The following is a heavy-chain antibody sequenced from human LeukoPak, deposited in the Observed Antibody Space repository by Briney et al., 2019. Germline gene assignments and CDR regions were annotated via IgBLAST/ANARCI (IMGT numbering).Heavy chain of an antibody. CDR3: ARHYGDYVYFDY. V-gene: IGHV4-59*08. Sequence: SETLSLTCTVSGGSITSYYWSWIRQPPGKGLEWIGYVYYSGTTNYNPSLKSRVTISVDTSKPQFSLRLSSVTAADTAVYYCARHYGDYVYFDYWGQGTLVTVSS. CDR2: VYYSGTT. D-gene: IGHD4-17*01. CDR1: GGSITSYY. J-gene: IGHJ4*02.